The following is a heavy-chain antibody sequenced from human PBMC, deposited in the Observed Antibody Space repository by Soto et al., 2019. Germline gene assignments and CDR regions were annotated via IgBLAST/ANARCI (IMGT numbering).Heavy chain of an antibody. CDR2: IYWDDDK. CDR3: AHRPIYGSGSHFDY. CDR1: GFSLTSSGVG. J-gene: IGHJ4*02. V-gene: IGHV2-5*02. Sequence: SGPTLVNPTQTLTLTCTFSGFSLTSSGVGVGWIRQPPGKALGWLALIYWDDDKRYSPSLQSRLTITKDTSKNQVILTMTNMDPVDTATYYCAHRPIYGSGSHFDYWGQGTLVTVSS. D-gene: IGHD3-10*01.